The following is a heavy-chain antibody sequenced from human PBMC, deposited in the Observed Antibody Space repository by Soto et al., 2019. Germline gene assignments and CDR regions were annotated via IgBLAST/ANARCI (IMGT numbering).Heavy chain of an antibody. CDR2: IYSYGTT. J-gene: IGHJ5*02. D-gene: IGHD2-21*02. Sequence: SETLSLTCNVSGASVSGSGYNWGWIRQPPGKGPEWIGAIYSYGTTFYNPSLGSQVTIFVDSADNNFSLKLNSVTAADTAVYYCATAYGGTSPPVTWFDPWGQGLLVTVSS. CDR1: GASVSGSGYN. V-gene: IGHV4-39*02. CDR3: ATAYGGTSPPVTWFDP.